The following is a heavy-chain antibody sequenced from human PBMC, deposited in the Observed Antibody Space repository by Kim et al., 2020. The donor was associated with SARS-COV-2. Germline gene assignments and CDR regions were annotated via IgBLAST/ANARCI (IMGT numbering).Heavy chain of an antibody. CDR3: AERARFVDSSSWYYNWFDP. J-gene: IGHJ5*02. CDR2: INHSGST. CDR1: GGSFSGYY. V-gene: IGHV4-34*01. D-gene: IGHD6-13*01. Sequence: SETLSLTCAVYGGSFSGYYWSWIRQPPGKGLEWIGEINHSGSTNYNPSLKSRVTISVDTSTNQFSLKLSSVTAADTAVYYCAERARFVDSSSWYYNWFDPWGQGTLVIVSS.